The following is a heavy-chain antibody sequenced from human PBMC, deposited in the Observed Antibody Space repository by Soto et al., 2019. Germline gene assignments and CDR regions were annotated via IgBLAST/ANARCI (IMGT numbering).Heavy chain of an antibody. CDR1: GGTFSSYA. CDR2: IIPIFGTA. Sequence: GGTFSSYAISWVRQAPGQGLEWMGGIIPIFGTANYAQKFQGRVTITADESTSTAYMELSSLRSEDTAVYYCASTSSWQLDYWGQGTLVTVSS. J-gene: IGHJ4*02. D-gene: IGHD6-13*01. CDR3: ASTSSWQLDY. V-gene: IGHV1-69*01.